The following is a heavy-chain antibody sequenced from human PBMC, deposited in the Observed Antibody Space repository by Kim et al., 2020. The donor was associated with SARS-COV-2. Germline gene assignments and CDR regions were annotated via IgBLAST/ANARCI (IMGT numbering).Heavy chain of an antibody. CDR3: AKLNWDGLDDY. CDR2: T. V-gene: IGHV3-23*01. D-gene: IGHD1-1*01. Sequence: TYSADSVKGQFTISRDKSKNTLYLQMNSLGAEDTAVYYCAKLNWDGLDDYWGQGTLVTVSS. J-gene: IGHJ4*02.